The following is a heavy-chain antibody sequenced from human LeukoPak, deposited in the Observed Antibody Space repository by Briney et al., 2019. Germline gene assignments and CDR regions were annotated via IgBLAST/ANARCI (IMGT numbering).Heavy chain of an antibody. CDR2: IYYSGST. Sequence: SETLSLTCTVSGGSISSGGYYWSWIRQHPGKGLEWIGYIYYSGSTYYNPSLKSRVTISVDTSKNQFSLKLSSVTAADTAVYYCARGDYYDSSGYWLGLYYFDYWGQGTLVTVSS. CDR1: GGSISSGGYY. V-gene: IGHV4-31*03. CDR3: ARGDYYDSSGYWLGLYYFDY. D-gene: IGHD3-22*01. J-gene: IGHJ4*02.